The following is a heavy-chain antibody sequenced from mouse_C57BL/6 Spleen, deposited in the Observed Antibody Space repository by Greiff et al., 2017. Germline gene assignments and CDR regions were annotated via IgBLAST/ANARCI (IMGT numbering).Heavy chain of an antibody. V-gene: IGHV1-52*01. Sequence: VQLQQPGAELVRPGSSVKLSCKASGYTFTSYWMHWVKQRPIQGLEWIGNIDPSDSETHYNQKFKDKATLTVDKSSSTAYMQLSSLTSEDSAVYYCARNSNYPYWYFDVWGTGTTVTVSS. CDR1: GYTFTSYW. CDR3: ARNSNYPYWYFDV. CDR2: IDPSDSET. D-gene: IGHD2-5*01. J-gene: IGHJ1*03.